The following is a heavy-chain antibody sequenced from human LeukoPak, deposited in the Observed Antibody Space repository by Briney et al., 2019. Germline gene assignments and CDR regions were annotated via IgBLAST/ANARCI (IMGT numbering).Heavy chain of an antibody. V-gene: IGHV3-30*02. J-gene: IGHJ4*02. CDR2: LEDDVSSE. D-gene: IGHD1-1*01. Sequence: GGSLRLSPAASGFTSKRYNMHSVREAPGTGLEWVAFLEDDVSSESYADSVKGRFTISRDNSKSTVYLQMNSLRPEDTAVYYCVKDGRKYMFDYWGQGILVTVSS. CDR3: VKDGRKYMFDY. CDR1: GFTSKRYN.